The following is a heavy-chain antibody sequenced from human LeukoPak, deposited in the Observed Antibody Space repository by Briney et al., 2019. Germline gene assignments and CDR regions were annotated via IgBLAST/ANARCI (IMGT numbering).Heavy chain of an antibody. CDR3: ARGLSCSGGSCSDY. D-gene: IGHD2-15*01. J-gene: IGHJ4*02. Sequence: SETLSLTCAVYGGSVSGYYWNWIRQPPGKGLEWIGEVNHSGSTNYNPSLKSRVTMPADTSRNQFSLKLSSVTAADTAVYYCARGLSCSGGSCSDYWGQGTLVTVSS. V-gene: IGHV4-34*01. CDR1: GGSVSGYY. CDR2: VNHSGST.